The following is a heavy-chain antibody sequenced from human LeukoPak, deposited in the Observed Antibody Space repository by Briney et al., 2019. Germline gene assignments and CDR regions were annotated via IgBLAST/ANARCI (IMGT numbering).Heavy chain of an antibody. D-gene: IGHD3-10*01. Sequence: ASVKVSCKASGYSFTSYGINWVRQAPGQGLEWMGWISAYNGNTNYAQKVQGRVTMTTDTSTSTAYMELRSLRSDDTAVYYCARSHSLVRGVPIGAFDIWGQGTMVTVSS. J-gene: IGHJ3*02. CDR1: GYSFTSYG. CDR2: ISAYNGNT. V-gene: IGHV1-18*01. CDR3: ARSHSLVRGVPIGAFDI.